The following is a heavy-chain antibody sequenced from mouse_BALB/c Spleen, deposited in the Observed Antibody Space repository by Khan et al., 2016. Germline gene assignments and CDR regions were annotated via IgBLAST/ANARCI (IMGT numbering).Heavy chain of an antibody. D-gene: IGHD2-14*01. CDR3: TNRYEAWFTY. J-gene: IGHJ3*01. Sequence: QVQLKESGAELVRPGASVKLSCKALGYTFTDYEMHWVKQTPVHGLEWIGGIHPGSGGTAYNQKFKGKATLTDDKSSSTAYIELSSLTSEDSAVYYCTNRYEAWFTYWGQGTLVTVSA. CDR1: GYTFTDYE. V-gene: IGHV1-15*01. CDR2: IHPGSGGT.